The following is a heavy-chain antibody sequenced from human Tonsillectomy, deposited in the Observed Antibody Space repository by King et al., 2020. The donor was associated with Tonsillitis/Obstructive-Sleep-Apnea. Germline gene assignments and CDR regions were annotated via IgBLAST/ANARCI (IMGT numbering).Heavy chain of an antibody. D-gene: IGHD2-2*01. Sequence: VQLQQWGAGLLKPSETLSLTCAVYGGSFSGYYWSWIRQSPGKGLEWIGESNHSGSTNYNPSLKSRVTISIDTSKNQVSLKLSSVTAADTAVYYCARGPYCSTTSCSGGWFDPWGQGTLVTVSS. V-gene: IGHV4-34*01. J-gene: IGHJ5*02. CDR1: GGSFSGYY. CDR3: ARGPYCSTTSCSGGWFDP. CDR2: SNHSGST.